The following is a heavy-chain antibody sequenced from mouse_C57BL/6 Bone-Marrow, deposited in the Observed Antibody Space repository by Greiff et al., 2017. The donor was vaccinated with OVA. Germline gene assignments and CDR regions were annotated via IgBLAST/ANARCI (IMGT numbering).Heavy chain of an antibody. CDR2: IFPGSGST. CDR1: GYTFTDYY. CDR3: GRGIYYYRSSYQLYFDG. D-gene: IGHD1-1*01. V-gene: IGHV1-75*01. Sequence: QVQLQQSGPELVKPGASVKISCKASGYTFTDYYINWVKQRPGQGLEWIGWIFPGSGSTYYNEKFKGKATLTVDKSSSTAYMLLSSLTSEDSAVYFWGRGIYYYRSSYQLYFDGWGTGTTVTVSS. J-gene: IGHJ1*03.